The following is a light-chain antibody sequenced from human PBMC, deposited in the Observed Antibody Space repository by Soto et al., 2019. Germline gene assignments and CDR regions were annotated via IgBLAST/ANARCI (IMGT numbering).Light chain of an antibody. Sequence: QSVLTQPPSASGTPGQKVTISCSGASSNIGNNFVSWYQQVPGTAPKLLIYSDDQRPSGVPDRFSGSKSGNTASLTISGLQTEDEADYYCCSYAASFWVFGGGTKLTVL. CDR2: SDD. CDR3: CSYAASFWV. J-gene: IGLJ3*02. CDR1: SSNIGNNF. V-gene: IGLV1-44*01.